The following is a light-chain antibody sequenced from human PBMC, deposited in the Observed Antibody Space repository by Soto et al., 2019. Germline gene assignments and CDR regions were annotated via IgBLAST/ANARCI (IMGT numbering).Light chain of an antibody. J-gene: IGKJ1*01. CDR3: QQYNSYSGT. CDR1: QSISSW. V-gene: IGKV1-5*01. Sequence: DIQMTQSPSTLSASVGDRVTITCRASQSISSWLAWYQQKPGKAPKLLIYDASSLESGVPSRFSGGGSGTEFTLTISSLQPDDFATYYCQQYNSYSGTFGQGTKVEIK. CDR2: DAS.